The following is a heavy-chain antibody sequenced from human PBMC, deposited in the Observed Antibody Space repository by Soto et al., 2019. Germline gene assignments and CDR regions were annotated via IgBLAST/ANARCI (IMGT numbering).Heavy chain of an antibody. J-gene: IGHJ4*02. D-gene: IGHD3-10*01. CDR2: ISYSGST. V-gene: IGHV4-61*08. CDR3: ARERPYYGFDY. CDR1: NGSVSTPAYY. Sequence: PSETLSLTCTVSNGSVSTPAYYWSWIRQPPGKGLEWIGYISYSGSTNYSPSLKSRVAISVDASKNQSSLKLSSVTAADTAVYYCARERPYYGFDYWGQGTLVTVSS.